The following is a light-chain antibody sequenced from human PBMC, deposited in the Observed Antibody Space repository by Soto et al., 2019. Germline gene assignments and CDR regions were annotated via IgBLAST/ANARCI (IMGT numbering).Light chain of an antibody. Sequence: QSALTQPASVSGSPGQSITISCTGTSSDVGTYNYVSWYQQHPGKAPKLMIYEVSNRPSGVSNRFSGSKSGNTASLTISGLQAEEEAEYYCSSYTLSSTWVFGGGTQLTVL. CDR1: SSDVGTYNY. J-gene: IGLJ3*02. CDR3: SSYTLSSTWV. V-gene: IGLV2-14*01. CDR2: EVS.